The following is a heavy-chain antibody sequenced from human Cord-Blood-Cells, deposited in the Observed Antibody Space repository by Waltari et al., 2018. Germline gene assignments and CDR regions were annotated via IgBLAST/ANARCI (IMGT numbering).Heavy chain of an antibody. Sequence: EVQLVESGGGLVQPGGSLKLSVAASGFTFSGSAMHWVRQASGKGLEWVGRIRSKANSYATAYAASVKGRFTISRDDSKNTAYLQMNSLKTEDTAVYYCTRHSATGEPFDIWGQGTMVTVSS. CDR3: TRHSATGEPFDI. J-gene: IGHJ3*02. V-gene: IGHV3-73*02. CDR1: GFTFSGSA. D-gene: IGHD7-27*01. CDR2: IRSKANSYAT.